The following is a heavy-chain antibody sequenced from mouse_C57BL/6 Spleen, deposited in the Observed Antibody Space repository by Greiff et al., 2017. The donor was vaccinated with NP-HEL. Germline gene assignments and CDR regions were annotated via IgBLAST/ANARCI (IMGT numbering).Heavy chain of an antibody. CDR2: IDPSDSYT. CDR1: GYTFTSYW. CDR3: ARRGYYSNSYYAMDY. Sequence: VQLKQPGAELVMPGASVKLSCKASGYTFTSYWMHWVKQRPGQGLEWIGEIDPSDSYTNYNQKFKGKSTLTVDKSSSTAYMQLSSLTSEDSAVYYCARRGYYSNSYYAMDYWGQGTSVTVSS. V-gene: IGHV1-69*01. D-gene: IGHD2-5*01. J-gene: IGHJ4*01.